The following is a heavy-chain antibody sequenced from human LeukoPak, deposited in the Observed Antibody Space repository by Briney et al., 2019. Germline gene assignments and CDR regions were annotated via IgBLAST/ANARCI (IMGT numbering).Heavy chain of an antibody. D-gene: IGHD1-14*01. CDR2: ISSSSSYI. CDR1: GFTFSSYS. J-gene: IGHJ4*02. Sequence: GGSLRLSCAASGFTFSSYSMNWVRQAPGKGLEWVSSISSSSSYIYYADSVKGRFTISRDNAKNSLYLQTNSLRAEDTAVYYCARDRSRNGFWGPDYWGQGTLVTVSS. V-gene: IGHV3-21*01. CDR3: ARDRSRNGFWGPDY.